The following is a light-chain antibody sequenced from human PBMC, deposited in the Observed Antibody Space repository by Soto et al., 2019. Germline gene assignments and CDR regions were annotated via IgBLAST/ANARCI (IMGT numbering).Light chain of an antibody. V-gene: IGKV1-5*03. Sequence: DIPLTQSPSTLSASVGDRVTITCRASQSISTWLAWYQQKPGTAPKLLIYKASTFESGVPSRFSGSRSGTVFTLTVSILQPDDLATYFCQQANGFPLTFGGGTRVEI. J-gene: IGKJ4*01. CDR2: KAS. CDR3: QQANGFPLT. CDR1: QSISTW.